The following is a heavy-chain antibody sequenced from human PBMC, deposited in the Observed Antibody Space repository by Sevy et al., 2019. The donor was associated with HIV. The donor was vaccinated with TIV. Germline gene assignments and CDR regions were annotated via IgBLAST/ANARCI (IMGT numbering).Heavy chain of an antibody. D-gene: IGHD6-13*01. J-gene: IGHJ4*02. V-gene: IGHV3-73*01. CDR2: IRSKSNSYAT. Sequence: GGFLRLSCAASGFSFSGSAMHWVRQASGKGLEWVGRIRSKSNSYATAHAASVKGRFTISRDDSKNTAYLQMNSLKTEDIAVYYCTRTSSSWYVYPLDYWGQGTLVTVSS. CDR1: GFSFSGSA. CDR3: TRTSSSWYVYPLDY.